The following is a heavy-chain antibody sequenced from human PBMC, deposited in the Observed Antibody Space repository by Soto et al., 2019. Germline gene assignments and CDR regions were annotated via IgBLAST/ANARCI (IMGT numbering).Heavy chain of an antibody. V-gene: IGHV1-69*01. J-gene: IGHJ2*01. CDR2: IIPFFGTA. CDR3: ARGVEEMATTTAVWSFDL. D-gene: IGHD1-1*01. CDR1: GDTFSSHA. Sequence: QVQLVQSGAEVKKPGSSVKVSCKASGDTFSSHAFGWVRQAPGQGLEWMGGIIPFFGTANYAQKFEGRVAITADESTTTAYMELSSLRSEDTAVYSCARGVEEMATTTAVWSFDLWGRGTLVIVSS.